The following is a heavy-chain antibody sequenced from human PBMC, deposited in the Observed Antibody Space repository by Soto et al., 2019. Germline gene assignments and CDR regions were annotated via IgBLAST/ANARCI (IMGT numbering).Heavy chain of an antibody. CDR2: INPSGGST. CDR3: ARDLEYCSSTSGYAGNAFDI. Sequence: ASEKVSSKASGYTFSSYYMHWVRQALGQGLAWMGIINPSGGSTSYAQKFQGRVTMTRDTSTSTVYMELSSLRSEDTAVYYCARDLEYCSSTSGYAGNAFDIWGQGTMVTVSS. V-gene: IGHV1-46*03. CDR1: GYTFSSYY. J-gene: IGHJ3*02. D-gene: IGHD2-2*01.